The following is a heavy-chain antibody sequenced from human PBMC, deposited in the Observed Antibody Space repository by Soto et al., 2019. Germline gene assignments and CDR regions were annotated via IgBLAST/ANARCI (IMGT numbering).Heavy chain of an antibody. V-gene: IGHV3-30*18. CDR2: ISDDGGNK. Sequence: GGSLRLSCAASGFTFRSYGMHWVHQAPGKGLEWAAIISDDGGNKYYADSVKGRFTISRDNSKNTLYLQMNSLRPEDTAVYYCAKDTSSGWESFDYWGQGNLVTVSS. J-gene: IGHJ4*02. CDR3: AKDTSSGWESFDY. D-gene: IGHD6-19*01. CDR1: GFTFRSYG.